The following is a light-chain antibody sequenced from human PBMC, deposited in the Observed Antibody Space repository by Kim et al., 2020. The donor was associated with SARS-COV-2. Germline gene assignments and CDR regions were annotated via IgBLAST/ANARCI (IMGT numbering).Light chain of an antibody. V-gene: IGKV3-11*01. J-gene: IGKJ1*01. Sequence: SPGEKATLSCRASQGVSSYLAWYQQKPGQAPRLFIYADSNRDTGIPARFSGSGSGTDFTLAISSLEPEEFAVYYWQQRSNWPRWTFGQGTKVDIK. CDR2: ADS. CDR3: QQRSNWPRWT. CDR1: QGVSSY.